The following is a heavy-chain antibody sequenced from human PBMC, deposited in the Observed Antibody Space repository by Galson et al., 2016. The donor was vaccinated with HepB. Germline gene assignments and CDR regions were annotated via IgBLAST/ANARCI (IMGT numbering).Heavy chain of an antibody. CDR3: ARDSPDYGHFVGLLDL. Sequence: SLRLSCAASGFTLRRYGMFWVRQAPGKGLEWVAIIWIVESNEYYADSVKGRFTISRDNSKNTLYLQMNSLKVEDTGVYYCARDSPDYGHFVGLLDLWGQGTLVTVSS. D-gene: IGHD4-17*01. V-gene: IGHV3-33*07. CDR2: IWIVESNE. CDR1: GFTLRRYG. J-gene: IGHJ4*02.